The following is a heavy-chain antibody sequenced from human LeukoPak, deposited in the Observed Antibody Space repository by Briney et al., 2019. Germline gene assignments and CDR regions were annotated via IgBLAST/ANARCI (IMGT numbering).Heavy chain of an antibody. CDR2: INSDGFST. D-gene: IGHD3-10*01. V-gene: IGHV3-74*01. CDR3: ARYRSGSYFDY. Sequence: GSLRLSCAASGFTFSGYWMHWVRQAPGKGLVWVSRINSDGFSTTYADSVKGRFTISRDNAKNTLYLQMNSLRAEDTALYYCARYRSGSYFDYWGQGTLVTVSS. J-gene: IGHJ4*02. CDR1: GFTFSGYW.